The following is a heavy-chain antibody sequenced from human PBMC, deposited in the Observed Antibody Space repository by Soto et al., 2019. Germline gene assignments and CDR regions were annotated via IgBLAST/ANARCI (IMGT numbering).Heavy chain of an antibody. Sequence: ASVKVSCKASGYTFTGYYMHWVRQAPGQGLEWMGWINPNSGGTNYAQKFQGRVTMTRDTSIGTAYMELSRLRSDDTAVYYCARALTSITIFGVVIGHYGMDVWGQGTTVTVSS. CDR2: INPNSGGT. J-gene: IGHJ6*02. D-gene: IGHD3-3*01. CDR3: ARALTSITIFGVVIGHYGMDV. CDR1: GYTFTGYY. V-gene: IGHV1-2*02.